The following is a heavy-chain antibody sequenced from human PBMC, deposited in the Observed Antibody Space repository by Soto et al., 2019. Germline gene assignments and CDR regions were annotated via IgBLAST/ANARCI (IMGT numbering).Heavy chain of an antibody. J-gene: IGHJ6*02. CDR2: LYPVNSVT. D-gene: IGHD2-2*02. CDR1: VYSFTSYS. V-gene: IGHV5-51*01. Sequence: GESLNISCQGPVYSFTSYSTGSVRQLPGQSLEWMGILYPVNSVTRYSPSFQGHVTTSAENAISTPYLPSRSLQPSATALYYSARLELYSMECMDVWGQRTTVNVS. CDR3: ARLELYSMECMDV.